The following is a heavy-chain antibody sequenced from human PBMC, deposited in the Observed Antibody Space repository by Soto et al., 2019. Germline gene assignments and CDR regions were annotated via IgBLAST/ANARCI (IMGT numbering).Heavy chain of an antibody. J-gene: IGHJ6*02. CDR3: ARNTYSNYVNYYYGMDV. V-gene: IGHV3-23*01. D-gene: IGHD4-4*01. CDR2: ISGSGGST. CDR1: GFTFSSYA. Sequence: GGSLRLSCAASGFTFSSYAMSWVRQAPGKGLEWVSAISGSGGSTYYADSVKGRFTISRDNSKNTLYLQMNSLRAEDTAVYYCARNTYSNYVNYYYGMDVWGQGTTVTVSS.